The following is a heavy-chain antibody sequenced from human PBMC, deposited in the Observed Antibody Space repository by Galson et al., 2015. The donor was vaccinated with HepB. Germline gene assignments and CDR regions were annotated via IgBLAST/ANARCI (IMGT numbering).Heavy chain of an antibody. J-gene: IGHJ4*02. V-gene: IGHV4-31*03. D-gene: IGHD5-12*01. CDR3: ARLVATEDWAYYFDY. CDR1: GGSISSGGYY. CDR2: IYYSGST. Sequence: TLSLTCTVSGGSISSGGYYWSWIRQHPGKGLEWIGYIYYSGSTYYNPSLKSRVTISVDTSKNQFSLKLSSVTAADTAVYYCARLVATEDWAYYFDYWGQGTLVTVSS.